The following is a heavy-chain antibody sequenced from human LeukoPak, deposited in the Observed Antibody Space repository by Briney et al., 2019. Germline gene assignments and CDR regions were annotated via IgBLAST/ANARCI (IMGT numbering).Heavy chain of an antibody. D-gene: IGHD4-11*01. CDR1: GYTFNGYY. V-gene: IGHV1-2*02. CDR2: INPNNGGT. J-gene: IGHJ4*02. CDR3: ARDDNYGIFVNVDY. Sequence: ASVKVSCKSSGYTFNGYYMHWVRQAPGQGLEWMGWINPNNGGTKYAQNFQGRVTLTTDTSTSTAYMELSSLRSDDTAVYYCARDDNYGIFVNVDYWGQGTLVTVSS.